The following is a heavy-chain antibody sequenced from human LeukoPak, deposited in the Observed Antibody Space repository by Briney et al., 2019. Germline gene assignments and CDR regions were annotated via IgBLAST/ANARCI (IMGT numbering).Heavy chain of an antibody. CDR3: ARVGGSSGSLAFDI. Sequence: SETLSLTCTVSGGSISSYYWGWIRQPPGKGLEWIGYIYYSGSTNYNPSLKSRVTISVDTSKNQFSLKLSSVTAADTAVYYCARVGGSSGSLAFDIWGQGTMVTVSS. D-gene: IGHD6-19*01. J-gene: IGHJ3*02. CDR1: GGSISSYY. CDR2: IYYSGST. V-gene: IGHV4-59*01.